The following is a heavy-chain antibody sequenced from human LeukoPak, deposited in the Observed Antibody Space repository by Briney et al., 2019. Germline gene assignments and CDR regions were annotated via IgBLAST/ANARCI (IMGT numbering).Heavy chain of an antibody. CDR1: GGSISSSNW. CDR3: ARETSQKGAHYMDV. J-gene: IGHJ6*03. D-gene: IGHD3-16*01. Sequence: SETLSLTCAVSGGSISSSNWWSWVRQPPGKGLEWIGEIYHSGSTNYNPSLKSRVTISVDTSKNQFSLKLSSVTAADTAVYYCARETSQKGAHYMDVWGKGTTVTISS. V-gene: IGHV4-4*02. CDR2: IYHSGST.